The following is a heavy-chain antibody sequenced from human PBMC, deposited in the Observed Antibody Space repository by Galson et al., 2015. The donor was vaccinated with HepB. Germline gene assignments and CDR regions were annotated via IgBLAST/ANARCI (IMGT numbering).Heavy chain of an antibody. CDR2: LSTSSDYT. V-gene: IGHV3-11*06. CDR1: GFRFRDYY. Sequence: SLRLSCAASGFRFRDYYMSWIRQAPGKGLEWISYLSTSSDYTNYADSVKGRFTISRDNAENSLFLQMNTLRVEDTAVYYCARDLRPHCGTQCHLTFDYWGQGTLVSVSS. CDR3: ARDLRPHCGTQCHLTFDY. J-gene: IGHJ4*02. D-gene: IGHD1-1*01.